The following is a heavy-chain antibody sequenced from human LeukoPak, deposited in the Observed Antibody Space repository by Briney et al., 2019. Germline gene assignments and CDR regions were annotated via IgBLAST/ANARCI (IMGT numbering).Heavy chain of an antibody. CDR3: ARGYFDWFLDN. Sequence: SETLSLTCTVSGGAISSYYWTWFRQPPGKELEWIGYIYYTGSTNYNPSLDSRVTISVDMSKNQVSLNLKYVTAADTAVYYCARGYFDWFLDNWGRGTLVTVSS. V-gene: IGHV4-59*01. CDR1: GGAISSYY. J-gene: IGHJ4*02. D-gene: IGHD3-9*01. CDR2: IYYTGST.